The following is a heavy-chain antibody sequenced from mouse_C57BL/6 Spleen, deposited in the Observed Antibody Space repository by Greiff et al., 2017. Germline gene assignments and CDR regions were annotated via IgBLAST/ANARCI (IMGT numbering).Heavy chain of an antibody. CDR3: AREGDYDVYYFDY. CDR1: GYTFTNYW. D-gene: IGHD2-4*01. V-gene: IGHV1-63*01. Sequence: QVQLQQSGAELVRPGTSVKMSCKASGYTFTNYWIGWAKQRPGHGLEWIGAIYPGGGYTNYNEKFKGKDTLTADKSSSTAYMPFSSLTSEDSASDYCAREGDYDVYYFDYWGQGTTLTVSS. J-gene: IGHJ2*01. CDR2: IYPGGGYT.